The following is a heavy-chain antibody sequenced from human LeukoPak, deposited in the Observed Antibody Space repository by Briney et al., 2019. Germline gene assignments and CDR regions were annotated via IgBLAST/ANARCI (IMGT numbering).Heavy chain of an antibody. J-gene: IGHJ6*02. D-gene: IGHD2-15*01. Sequence: PSETLSLTCAVYGGSSSGYYWSWIRQPPGKGLEWIGEINHSGSTNYNPSLKSRVTISVDTSKNQFSLKLSSVTAADTAVYYCARGPYCSGGSCYRNYYYYYGMDVWGQGTTVTVSS. CDR3: ARGPYCSGGSCYRNYYYYYGMDV. CDR1: GGSSSGYY. V-gene: IGHV4-34*01. CDR2: INHSGST.